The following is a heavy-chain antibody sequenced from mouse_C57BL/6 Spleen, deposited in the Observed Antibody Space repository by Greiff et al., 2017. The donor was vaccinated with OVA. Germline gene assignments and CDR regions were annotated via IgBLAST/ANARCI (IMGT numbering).Heavy chain of an antibody. J-gene: IGHJ1*03. Sequence: VQLKESGPGLVKPSQSLSLTCSVTGYSITSGYYWNWIRQFPGNKLEWMGYISYDGSNNYNPSLKNRISITRDTSKNQFFLKLNSVTTEDTATYYCARYYGSSRDFDVWGTGTTVTVSS. V-gene: IGHV3-6*01. D-gene: IGHD1-1*01. CDR1: GYSITSGYY. CDR2: ISYDGSN. CDR3: ARYYGSSRDFDV.